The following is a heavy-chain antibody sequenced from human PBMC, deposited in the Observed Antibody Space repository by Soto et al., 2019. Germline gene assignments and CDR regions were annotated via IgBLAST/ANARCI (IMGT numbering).Heavy chain of an antibody. CDR1: GDTFNSYG. J-gene: IGHJ5*02. V-gene: IGHV1-69*01. CDR3: AREGDNWFDP. CDR2: IIPKFGIT. Sequence: QVQLVQSGAEVKKPGSPVKVSCKASGDTFNSYGITWVRQAPGQGLEWMGGIIPKFGITNYAQKFQGRVTITADESTSPAYMELSSLRSEDTAVYYCAREGDNWFDPWAQGTLVTVSS.